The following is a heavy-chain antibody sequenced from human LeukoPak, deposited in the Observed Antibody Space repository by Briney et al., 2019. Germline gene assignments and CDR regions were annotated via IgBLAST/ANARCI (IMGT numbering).Heavy chain of an antibody. Sequence: GGSLRLSCAASGFTFSSYAMSWVRQAPGKGLEWVSAISESGGRTYYADSVTGRFTISRDNSKNTLYLQTNSLRTEDTAVYYCAKVKDSSGYQHFDYWGQGTLVTVSS. D-gene: IGHD3-22*01. CDR1: GFTFSSYA. J-gene: IGHJ4*02. CDR2: ISESGGRT. CDR3: AKVKDSSGYQHFDY. V-gene: IGHV3-23*01.